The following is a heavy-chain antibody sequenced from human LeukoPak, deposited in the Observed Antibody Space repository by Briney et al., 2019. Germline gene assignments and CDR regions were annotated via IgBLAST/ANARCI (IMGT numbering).Heavy chain of an antibody. J-gene: IGHJ4*02. CDR3: AKAAPGTRWELPDYFDY. V-gene: IGHV3-9*01. Sequence: GRSLRLSCAASGFTFDDYAMHWVRQAPGKGLEWVSGISWNSGSIGYADSVKGRFTISRDNAKNSLYLQMNSLRAEGTALYYCAKAAPGTRWELPDYFDYWGQGTLVTVSS. CDR1: GFTFDDYA. CDR2: ISWNSGSI. D-gene: IGHD1-26*01.